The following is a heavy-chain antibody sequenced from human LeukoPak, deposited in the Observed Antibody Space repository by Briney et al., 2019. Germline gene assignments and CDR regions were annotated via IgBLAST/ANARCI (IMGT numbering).Heavy chain of an antibody. CDR1: GYSFTSYC. V-gene: IGHV5-51*01. D-gene: IGHD1-26*01. J-gene: IGHJ3*01. CDR3: GMSGDRGPHQDDVFDV. CDR2: IYPGDSGP. Sequence: ESLKISCKVSGYSFTSYCIGWVRQIPGKGLEWMGIIYPGDSGPTYSPSFQGQVTISVDKSINTAYLQWSSLQASDIAMYYCGMSGDRGPHQDDVFDVWGQGTMVTVST.